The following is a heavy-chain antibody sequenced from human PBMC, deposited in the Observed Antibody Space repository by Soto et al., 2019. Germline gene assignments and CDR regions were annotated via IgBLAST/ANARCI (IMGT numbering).Heavy chain of an antibody. CDR3: ATSPKLGYCSSTSCLHFDY. J-gene: IGHJ4*02. CDR1: GGSISSGGYY. V-gene: IGHV4-31*03. Sequence: QVQLQESGPGLVKPSQTLSLTCTVSGGSISSGGYYWSWIRQHPGKGLEWIGYIYYSGSTYYNPSLKSRVTISVDTSKNQFSLKLSSVTAADTAVYYCATSPKLGYCSSTSCLHFDYWGQGTLVTVSS. D-gene: IGHD2-2*01. CDR2: IYYSGST.